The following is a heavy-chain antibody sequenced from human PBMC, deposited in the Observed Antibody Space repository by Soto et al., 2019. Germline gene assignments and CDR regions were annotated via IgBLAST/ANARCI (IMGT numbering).Heavy chain of an antibody. J-gene: IGHJ6*02. CDR2: TYYRSKWYN. D-gene: IGHD6-19*01. Sequence: SQTLSLTCAISGDSFSSNSASWNWIRQSPSRGLEWLGRTYYRSKWYNDYAVSVKSRITINPDTSKNQFSLQLNSVTPEDTAVYYCARDYVAVSYYYYYYGMDVWGQGTTVTVSS. CDR3: ARDYVAVSYYYYYYGMDV. CDR1: GDSFSSNSAS. V-gene: IGHV6-1*01.